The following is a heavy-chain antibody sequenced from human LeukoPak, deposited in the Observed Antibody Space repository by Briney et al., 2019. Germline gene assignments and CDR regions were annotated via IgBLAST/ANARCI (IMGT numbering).Heavy chain of an antibody. CDR1: GGSINSYY. Sequence: SETLSLTCTVSGGSINSYYWSWIRQPPGKGLEWIGNIYYTGNTNYNPSLKSRVSMSLDTSRNQFFLNLSSVTAADTAVYYCARSFGSKNAFDVWGQGTVVTVSS. CDR2: IYYTGNT. D-gene: IGHD3-3*01. CDR3: ARSFGSKNAFDV. V-gene: IGHV4-59*08. J-gene: IGHJ3*01.